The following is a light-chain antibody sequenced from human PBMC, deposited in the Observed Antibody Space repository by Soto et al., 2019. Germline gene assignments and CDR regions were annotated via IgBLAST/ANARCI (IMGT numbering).Light chain of an antibody. CDR1: QSISTW. V-gene: IGKV1-5*01. CDR2: DAS. CDR3: QQYLVYPIT. Sequence: DIQMTQSPSTLSASVGDRVTITCRASQSISTWLAWYQQKPGKAPKLLIFDASTLQSGVPSRFSGSGSGTEFTLTISSLQPDDFATYYCQQYLVYPITFGQGTRLEIK. J-gene: IGKJ5*01.